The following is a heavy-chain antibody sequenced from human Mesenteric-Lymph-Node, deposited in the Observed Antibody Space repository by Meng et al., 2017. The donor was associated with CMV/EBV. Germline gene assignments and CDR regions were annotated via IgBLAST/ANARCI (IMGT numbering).Heavy chain of an antibody. J-gene: IGHJ4*02. CDR2: IKQDGSEK. D-gene: IGHD2-2*01. CDR3: ATDLVPAGPFDY. Sequence: GGSLRLSCAASGFTFSTYWMTWVRQAPGKGLEWVANIKQDGSEKYCVDSVKGRFTISRDNAKNSLYLQMNSLRAEDTAVYYCATDLVPAGPFDYWGQGTLVTVSS. V-gene: IGHV3-7*01. CDR1: GFTFSTYW.